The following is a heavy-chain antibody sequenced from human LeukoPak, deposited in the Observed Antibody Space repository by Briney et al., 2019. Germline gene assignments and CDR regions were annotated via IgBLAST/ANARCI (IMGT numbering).Heavy chain of an antibody. J-gene: IGHJ4*02. CDR1: GGSISSGGYY. D-gene: IGHD3-10*01. CDR3: AAGNGSGSPEY. V-gene: IGHV4-31*03. Sequence: SGTLSLTCTVSGGSISSGGYYWSWVRQHPGKGLEWIGYIYNSGSTYYNPSLKSRVTISVDTSKNQFALKLSSVTAADTAVYYCAAGNGSGSPEYWGQGTLVTVSS. CDR2: IYNSGST.